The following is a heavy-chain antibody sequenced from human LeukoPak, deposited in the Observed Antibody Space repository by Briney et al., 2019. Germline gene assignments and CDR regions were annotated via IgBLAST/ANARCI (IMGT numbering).Heavy chain of an antibody. V-gene: IGHV4-59*01. CDR2: ISYSGRT. J-gene: IGHJ6*02. D-gene: IGHD3-22*01. Sequence: SETLSLTCTVSGGSISGYHWGWIRQPPGKGLEWIGYISYSGRTNYNPSLKSRVAVSVDTSKNQFSLKLSSVTAADTAVYYCARDYSNYYDSSAYYPYYYYYGMDVWGQGTTVTVSS. CDR1: GGSISGYH. CDR3: ARDYSNYYDSSAYYPYYYYYGMDV.